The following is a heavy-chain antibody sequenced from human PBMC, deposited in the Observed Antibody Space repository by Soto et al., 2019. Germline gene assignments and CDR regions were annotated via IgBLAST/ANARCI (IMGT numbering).Heavy chain of an antibody. CDR3: AASRGNYYDSSGYPPGFDI. J-gene: IGHJ3*02. CDR2: IVVGSGNT. V-gene: IGHV1-58*01. D-gene: IGHD3-22*01. Sequence: GASVQVSCKASGFTFTSSAVQWVRQARGQRLEWKGWIVVGSGNTNYAQKFQERVTITRDMSTSTAYMELSSLRSEDTAVYYCAASRGNYYDSSGYPPGFDIWGQGTMVTVSS. CDR1: GFTFTSSA.